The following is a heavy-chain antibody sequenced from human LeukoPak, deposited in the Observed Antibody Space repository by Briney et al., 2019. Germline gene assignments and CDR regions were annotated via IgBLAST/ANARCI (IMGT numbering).Heavy chain of an antibody. CDR3: ARRDVGTYYDSSGPHDYFDY. J-gene: IGHJ4*02. CDR1: GGSFSGYY. Sequence: ASETLSLTCAVYGGSFSGYYWSWIRQPPGKGLEWIGEINHIGSTNYNPSLKSRVTISVDTSKNQFSLKLSSVTAADTAVYYCARRDVGTYYDSSGPHDYFDYWGQGTLVTVSS. V-gene: IGHV4-34*01. CDR2: INHIGST. D-gene: IGHD3-22*01.